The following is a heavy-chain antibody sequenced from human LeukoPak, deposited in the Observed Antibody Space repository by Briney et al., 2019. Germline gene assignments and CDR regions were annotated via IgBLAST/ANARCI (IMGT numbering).Heavy chain of an antibody. V-gene: IGHV3-23*01. D-gene: IGHD2-8*02. J-gene: IGHJ4*02. CDR3: ATYRQVLLPFES. CDR1: GFTFSTFA. Sequence: GGSLRLSCAASGFTFSTFAMIWVRQPPGKGLEWVSSIFPSGSEIHYADSVRGRFTISRDNSKSTLSLQMNSLRAEDTAIYYCATYRQVLLPFESWGQGTLVTVSS. CDR2: IFPSGSEI.